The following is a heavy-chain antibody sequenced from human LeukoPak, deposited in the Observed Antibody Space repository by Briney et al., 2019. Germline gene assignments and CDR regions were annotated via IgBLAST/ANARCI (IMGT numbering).Heavy chain of an antibody. J-gene: IGHJ6*04. D-gene: IGHD2-8*02. CDR2: IYNSGNT. Sequence: PSETLSLTCTVSGGYISNYYWTWLRQPPGKGLAWIGYIYNSGNTNYNPSPKSRVTISVDTSKNQFSLGLSSVTAADTAMYFCARDHPTPNTGYMDVWGKGTTVTVSS. CDR1: GGYISNYY. V-gene: IGHV4-4*08. CDR3: ARDHPTPNTGYMDV.